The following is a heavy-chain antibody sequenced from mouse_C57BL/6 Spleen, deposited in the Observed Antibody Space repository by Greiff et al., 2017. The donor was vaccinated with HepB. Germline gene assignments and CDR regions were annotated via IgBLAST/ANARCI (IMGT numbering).Heavy chain of an antibody. D-gene: IGHD1-1*01. J-gene: IGHJ4*01. CDR3: ARSGTTVVAMDY. CDR2: INPSTGGT. V-gene: IGHV1-42*01. Sequence: EVKLQQSGPELVKPGASVKISCKASGYSFTGYYMNWVKQSPEKSLEWIGEINPSTGGTTYNQKFKAKATLTVDKSSSTAYMQLKSLTSEDSAVYYCARSGTTVVAMDYWGQGTSVTVSS. CDR1: GYSFTGYY.